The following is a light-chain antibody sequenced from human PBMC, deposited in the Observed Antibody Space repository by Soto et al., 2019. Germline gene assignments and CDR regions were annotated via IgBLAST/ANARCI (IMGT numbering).Light chain of an antibody. CDR1: KNDVGFYDF. Sequence: QSVLTQPPSASGSPGQSATISCTGTKNDVGFYDFVSWYQHHPGKAPRLIIYEVVQRPSGVPDRFSGSKSGNTASLTVSGLQAADEADYFCKSYAGSNTYVFGRGTKVTVL. V-gene: IGLV2-8*01. J-gene: IGLJ1*01. CDR3: KSYAGSNTYV. CDR2: EVV.